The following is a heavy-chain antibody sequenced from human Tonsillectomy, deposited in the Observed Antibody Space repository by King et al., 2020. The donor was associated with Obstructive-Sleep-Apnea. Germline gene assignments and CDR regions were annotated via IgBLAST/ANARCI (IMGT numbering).Heavy chain of an antibody. V-gene: IGHV4-38-2*02. CDR1: GYSISSGYY. CDR3: AREKVGWFGESTNWFDP. J-gene: IGHJ5*02. Sequence: QVQLQESGPGLVKPSETLSLTCTVSGYSISSGYYWGWIRQPPGKGLEWIGSIYHSGSTYYNPSLKSRVTISVDTSKNQFSLKLSSVTAADTAVYYCAREKVGWFGESTNWFDPWGQGTLVTVSS. CDR2: IYHSGST. D-gene: IGHD3-10*01.